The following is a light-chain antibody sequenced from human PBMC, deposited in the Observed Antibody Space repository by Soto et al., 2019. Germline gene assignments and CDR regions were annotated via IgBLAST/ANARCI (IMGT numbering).Light chain of an antibody. CDR2: SNN. CDR1: SSNIGSNT. J-gene: IGLJ1*01. CDR3: AAWDDSLNGHYV. Sequence: VLTQPPSASGTPGQRVAISCSGSSSNIGSNTVNWYQQLPGTAPKLLIYSNNQRPSGVPDRFSGSKSGTSASLAISGLQSEDEADYYCAAWDDSLNGHYVFGTGTKVTVL. V-gene: IGLV1-44*01.